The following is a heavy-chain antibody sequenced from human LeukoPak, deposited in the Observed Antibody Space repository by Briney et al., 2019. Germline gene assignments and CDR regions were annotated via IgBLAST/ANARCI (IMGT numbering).Heavy chain of an antibody. CDR1: GFTFSSYE. D-gene: IGHD2-2*01. V-gene: IGHV3-66*01. CDR3: VYCSSTSCYGAFDI. CDR2: IYSGGST. Sequence: GGSLRLSCAASGFTFSSYEMNWVRQAPGKGLEWVSVIYSGGSTYYADSVKGRFTISRDNSKNTLYLQMNSLRAEDTAVYYCVYCSSTSCYGAFDIWGQGTMVTVSS. J-gene: IGHJ3*02.